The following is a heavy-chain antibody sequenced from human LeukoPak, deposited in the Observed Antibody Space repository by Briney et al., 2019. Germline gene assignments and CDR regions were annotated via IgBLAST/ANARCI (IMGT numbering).Heavy chain of an antibody. V-gene: IGHV1-46*01. CDR1: GYTFTYHY. J-gene: IGHJ6*02. CDR3: ARGGGYCSGDGCYSHYYYAMDV. CDR2: INPSNGDT. D-gene: IGHD2-15*01. Sequence: ASVKVSCKASGYTFTYHYIHLVRQAPGQGLEWMGIINPSNGDTNYAQRFQGRVTMTRDTSTSTVYMELSSLDSEDTAVYYCARGGGYCSGDGCYSHYYYAMDVWGRGTTVTVSS.